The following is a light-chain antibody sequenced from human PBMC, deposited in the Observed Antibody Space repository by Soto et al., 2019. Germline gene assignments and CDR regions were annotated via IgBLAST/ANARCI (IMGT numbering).Light chain of an antibody. CDR1: QSVLYSSNNKDY. CDR2: WAS. Sequence: DIVMTQSPDSLAVSLGERATINCKSSQSVLYSSNNKDYVDWYQQKPGQPPKLLIYWASTRESGVSDRFSGSGSGTDFTLPISSLQAEDVAVYYCQQYSSTHPHTFGQGTKLEIK. J-gene: IGKJ2*01. CDR3: QQYSSTHPHT. V-gene: IGKV4-1*01.